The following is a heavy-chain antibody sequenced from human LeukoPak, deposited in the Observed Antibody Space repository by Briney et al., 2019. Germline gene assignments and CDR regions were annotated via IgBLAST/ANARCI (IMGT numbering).Heavy chain of an antibody. D-gene: IGHD2-2*01. CDR1: GYTFTSYD. J-gene: IGHJ5*02. CDR2: MNPNSGNT. CDR3: ARTHCSSTSCYRRRWFDP. Sequence: GASVKVSCKASGYTFTSYDINWVRQATGQGLGWMGWMNPNSGNTGYAQKFQGRVTITRNTSISTAYMELSSLRSEDTAVYYCARTHCSSTSCYRRRWFDPWGQGTLVTVSS. V-gene: IGHV1-8*03.